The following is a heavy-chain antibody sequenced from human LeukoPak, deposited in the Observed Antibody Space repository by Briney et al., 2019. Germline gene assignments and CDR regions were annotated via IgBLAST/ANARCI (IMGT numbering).Heavy chain of an antibody. CDR1: GFTFSSYA. J-gene: IGHJ5*02. V-gene: IGHV3-48*04. CDR2: ITSSSSTM. Sequence: PGGSLRLSCAASGFTFSSYAMSWVRQAPGKGLEWVSHITSSSSTMYYADSVKGRFTISRDDAKNSLYLQMNSLRAEDTAVYYCARVGYGSGSYHWFDPWGQGTLVTVSS. D-gene: IGHD3-10*01. CDR3: ARVGYGSGSYHWFDP.